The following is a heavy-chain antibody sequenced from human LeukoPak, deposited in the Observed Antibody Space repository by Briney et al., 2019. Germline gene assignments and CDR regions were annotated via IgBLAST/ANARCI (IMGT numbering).Heavy chain of an antibody. CDR1: GYTFTSYG. Sequence: ASVKVSCKASGYTFTSYGISWVRQAPGQGLEWMGWISGYNSNTNYAQKLQGRVTLTTDTSTSTAYMELSRLRSDDTAVYYCARDRQLHYYDSSGYALPFDPWGQGTLVTVSS. D-gene: IGHD3-22*01. V-gene: IGHV1-18*01. CDR3: ARDRQLHYYDSSGYALPFDP. J-gene: IGHJ5*02. CDR2: ISGYNSNT.